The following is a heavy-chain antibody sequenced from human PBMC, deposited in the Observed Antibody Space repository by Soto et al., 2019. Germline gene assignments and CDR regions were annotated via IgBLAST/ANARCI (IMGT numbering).Heavy chain of an antibody. J-gene: IGHJ4*02. CDR3: ARHGDSTVVTDFDF. D-gene: IGHD2-15*01. CDR1: GGSIISGSYF. Sequence: SETLSLTCTVSGGSIISGSYFWGWIRQPPGKGLEWIGNIYYSGSTYYNPSLKSRVTISVDTSKNQFSLKLSSVTAADTAVYHYARHGDSTVVTDFDFWGQGTLVTVSS. V-gene: IGHV4-39*01. CDR2: IYYSGST.